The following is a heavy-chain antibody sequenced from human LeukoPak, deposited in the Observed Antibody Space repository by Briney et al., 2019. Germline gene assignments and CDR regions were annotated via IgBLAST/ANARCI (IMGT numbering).Heavy chain of an antibody. CDR3: ARKSFHSSSYDY. CDR1: GGSISSGSYY. V-gene: IGHV4-61*02. D-gene: IGHD6-13*01. J-gene: IGHJ4*02. Sequence: NASETLSLTCTVSGGSISSGSYYWSWIRQPAGKGLEWIGRIYTSGSTNYNPSLKSRVTISVDTSKNQFSLKLSSVTAADTAVYYCARKSFHSSSYDYWGQGTLVTVSS. CDR2: IYTSGST.